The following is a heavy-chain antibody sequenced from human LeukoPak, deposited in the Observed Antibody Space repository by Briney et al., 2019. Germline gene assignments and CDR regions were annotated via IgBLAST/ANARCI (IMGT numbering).Heavy chain of an antibody. Sequence: GGSLRLSCAASGFTFSSYAMSWVRQAPGKGLEWVSAISGSGGSTYYADSVKGRFTISRDNSKNTLYLQMNSLSAEDTAVYYCARERYYYDSTYYYVKYFDYWGQGTLVTVSS. J-gene: IGHJ4*02. CDR2: ISGSGGST. V-gene: IGHV3-23*01. CDR3: ARERYYYDSTYYYVKYFDY. D-gene: IGHD3-22*01. CDR1: GFTFSSYA.